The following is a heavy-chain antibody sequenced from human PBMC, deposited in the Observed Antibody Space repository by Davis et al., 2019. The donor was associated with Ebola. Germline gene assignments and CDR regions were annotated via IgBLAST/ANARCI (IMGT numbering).Heavy chain of an antibody. CDR1: GYTFTGYY. J-gene: IGHJ4*02. CDR2: INPQSGGT. Sequence: AASVKVSCKASGYTFTGYYLHWVRQAPGQGLEWVGRINPQSGGTKYAKKFQGRVTMTRDTSISTAYMELSRLRSDDTAVYYCARFPDIVLMVYPEYYFDYWGQGTLVTVSS. CDR3: ARFPDIVLMVYPEYYFDY. V-gene: IGHV1-2*06. D-gene: IGHD2-8*01.